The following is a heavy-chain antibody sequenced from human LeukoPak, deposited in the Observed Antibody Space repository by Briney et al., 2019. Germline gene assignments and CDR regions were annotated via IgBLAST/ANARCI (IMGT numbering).Heavy chain of an antibody. J-gene: IGHJ4*02. CDR2: INHSGST. D-gene: IGHD4-23*01. CDR1: GGSFSGYY. CDR3: AGSYGGNSINY. V-gene: IGHV4-34*01. Sequence: SETLSLTCAVYGGSFSGYYWSWIRQPPGKGLEWIGEINHSGSTSYNPSLKSRVTISVDTSKNQFSLKLSSVTAANTAVYYCAGSYGGNSINYWGQGTLVTVSS.